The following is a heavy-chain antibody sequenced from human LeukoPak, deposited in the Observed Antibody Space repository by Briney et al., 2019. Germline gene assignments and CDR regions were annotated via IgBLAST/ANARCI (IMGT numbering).Heavy chain of an antibody. J-gene: IGHJ4*02. V-gene: IGHV3-23*01. Sequence: GGSLRLSCAASGFTFSSYAMSWVRQAPGKGLEWVSSISGSGDKTYYADSVKGQFTISRDNSKNTLYLQMNSLGAEDTAVYYCARYSRTTGTTSNFDYWGQGTLDTVSS. CDR1: GFTFSSYA. CDR2: ISGSGDKT. CDR3: ARYSRTTGTTSNFDY. D-gene: IGHD1-1*01.